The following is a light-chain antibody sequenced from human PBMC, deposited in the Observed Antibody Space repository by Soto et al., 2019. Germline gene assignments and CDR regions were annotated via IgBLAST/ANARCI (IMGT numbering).Light chain of an antibody. CDR1: QSVSSN. Sequence: EMVMTQSPATLSVSPGERATLSCRASQSVSSNLAWYQQKPGQAPRLLIYGASTRATGIPARFSGSGSGTEFTLTISSLQSEDFAVYYCQHRGTFGQGTKLEIK. CDR3: QHRGT. J-gene: IGKJ2*01. V-gene: IGKV3-15*01. CDR2: GAS.